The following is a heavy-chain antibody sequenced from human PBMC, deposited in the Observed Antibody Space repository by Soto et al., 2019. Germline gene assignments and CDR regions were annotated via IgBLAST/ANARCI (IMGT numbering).Heavy chain of an antibody. Sequence: GGSLRLSCAASGFTFSSYSLNWVRQAPGKGLEWVGRIKSKTDGGTTDYAAPVKGRFTISRDDSKNTLYLQMNSLKTEDTAVYYCTTAPYYDSSGYYYEVTGRDYWGQGTLVTVSS. CDR1: GFTFSSYS. D-gene: IGHD3-22*01. CDR2: IKSKTDGGTT. V-gene: IGHV3-15*07. CDR3: TTAPYYDSSGYYYEVTGRDY. J-gene: IGHJ4*02.